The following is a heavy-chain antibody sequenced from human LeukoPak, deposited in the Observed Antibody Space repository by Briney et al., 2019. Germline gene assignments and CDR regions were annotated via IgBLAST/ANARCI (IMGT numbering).Heavy chain of an antibody. V-gene: IGHV5-51*01. J-gene: IGHJ4*02. CDR3: ARQFGGNSEFDY. D-gene: IGHD4-23*01. CDR2: IYPGGSET. Sequence: GESLKISCKGLGYSFSSYWSAWVRQRPGKGLEWMGIIYPGGSETRYDPSFEGQVTISADRSISTAYLQWSSLKASGTAMYYCARQFGGNSEFDYWGQGTLVTVSS. CDR1: GYSFSSYW.